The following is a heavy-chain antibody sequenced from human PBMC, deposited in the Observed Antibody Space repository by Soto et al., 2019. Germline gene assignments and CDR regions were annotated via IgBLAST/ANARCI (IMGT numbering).Heavy chain of an antibody. D-gene: IGHD3-10*01. CDR2: TYSDGST. Sequence: GESLTHFCQASGLTVSRHYMRWVGLAPVKGLEWVSVTYSDGSTYYTGSVKGRFTISRDNSKNTLYLQMNSLRAEYTAVYYGPVSMVGVWGQGTLVTVSS. V-gene: IGHV3-53*01. CDR1: GLTVSRHY. CDR3: PVSMVGV. J-gene: IGHJ4*02.